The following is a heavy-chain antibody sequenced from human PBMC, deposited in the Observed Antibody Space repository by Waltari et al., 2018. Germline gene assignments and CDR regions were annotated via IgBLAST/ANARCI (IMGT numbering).Heavy chain of an antibody. J-gene: IGHJ4*02. Sequence: QVQLQESGPGLVKPSETLSLTCTVSGGSISSHYWSWIRQPPGKGLEWIGYIYYSGSTNYNPSLKSRVTISVDTSKNQFSLKLSSVTAADTAVYYCARGEAAYSSGWWSYWGQGTLVTVSS. CDR1: GGSISSHY. D-gene: IGHD6-19*01. CDR2: IYYSGST. V-gene: IGHV4-59*11. CDR3: ARGEAAYSSGWWSY.